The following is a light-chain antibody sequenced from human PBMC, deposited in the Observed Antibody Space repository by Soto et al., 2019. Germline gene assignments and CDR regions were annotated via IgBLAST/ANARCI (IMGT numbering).Light chain of an antibody. V-gene: IGKV1-39*01. CDR1: QSISSY. J-gene: IGKJ5*01. Sequence: DIQMTQSQSSLSASVGDRVTITCLASQSISSYLNWYQQKPGKAPKLLIYAASSLQSGVPSRFSVIGSGTDFALTISSLQPEDFATYYCQQSYSTPPITFGQGTRLEIK. CDR3: QQSYSTPPIT. CDR2: AAS.